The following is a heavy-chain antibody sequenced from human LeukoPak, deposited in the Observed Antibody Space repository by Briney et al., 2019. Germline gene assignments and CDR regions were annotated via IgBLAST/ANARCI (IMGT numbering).Heavy chain of an antibody. V-gene: IGHV4-59*01. CDR3: ARERISSGWYNDAFDI. J-gene: IGHJ3*02. CDR1: GDSLGYYY. Sequence: SETLSLTCGVSGDSLGYYYWSWIRQPPGKGLEWIGYIYYTGTTNYNPSLKGRVTMLVDTSKTQFSLRLSSVTAADTAVYYCARERISSGWYNDAFDIWGQGTMVTVSS. D-gene: IGHD6-19*01. CDR2: IYYTGTT.